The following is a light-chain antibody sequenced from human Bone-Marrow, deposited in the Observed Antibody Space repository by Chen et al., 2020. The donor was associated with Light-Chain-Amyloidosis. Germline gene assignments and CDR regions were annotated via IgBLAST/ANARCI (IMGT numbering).Light chain of an antibody. CDR2: EVT. CDR1: SSDVGGANH. J-gene: IGLJ1*01. Sequence: QSALTQPASVSGSPGQSITISCTGTSSDVGGANHVSWYQPHPDKAPKLMIYEVTNRPSWVPDRFSGSKSDNTASLTISGLQTEDEADYFCSSYTITNTLVFGSGTRVTVL. CDR3: SSYTITNTLV. V-gene: IGLV2-14*01.